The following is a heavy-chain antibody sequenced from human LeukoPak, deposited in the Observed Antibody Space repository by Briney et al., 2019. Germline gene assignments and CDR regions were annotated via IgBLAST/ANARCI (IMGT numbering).Heavy chain of an antibody. V-gene: IGHV3-23*01. Sequence: GASLRLSCAASGFTFSSYAMSWVRQAPGKGLEWVSAISGSGGSTYYADSVEGRFTISRDNSKNTLYLQMNSLRAEDTAVYYCAKKSGVWLSYFDYWGQGTLVTVSS. CDR3: AKKSGVWLSYFDY. D-gene: IGHD2-8*02. CDR1: GFTFSSYA. CDR2: ISGSGGST. J-gene: IGHJ4*02.